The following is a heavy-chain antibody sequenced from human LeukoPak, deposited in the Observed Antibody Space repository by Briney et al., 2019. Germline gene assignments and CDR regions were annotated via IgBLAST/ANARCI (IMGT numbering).Heavy chain of an antibody. Sequence: PSETLSLTCTVSGGSLSGYYRSWIRQPPGKGLEWIGYIYYSGSTNYNPSLKSRVTISVNTSKSQFSLKLGSVTAADTAVYYCATDTGTAYFDYWGQGTLVTVSS. CDR2: IYYSGST. D-gene: IGHD2-8*02. J-gene: IGHJ4*02. CDR1: GGSLSGYY. CDR3: ATDTGTAYFDY. V-gene: IGHV4-59*01.